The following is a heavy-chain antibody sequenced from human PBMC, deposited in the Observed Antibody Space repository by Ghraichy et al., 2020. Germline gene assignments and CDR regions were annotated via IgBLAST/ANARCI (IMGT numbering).Heavy chain of an antibody. J-gene: IGHJ4*02. CDR1: GFTFSSYA. V-gene: IGHV3-23*01. Sequence: GESLNISCAASGFTFSSYAMSWVRQAPGKGLEWVSAISGSGGSTYYADSVKGRFTISRDNSKNTLYLQMNSLRAEDTAVYYCAKDPRGYYYDSSGYYLPSYWGQGTLVTVSS. CDR2: ISGSGGST. CDR3: AKDPRGYYYDSSGYYLPSY. D-gene: IGHD3-22*01.